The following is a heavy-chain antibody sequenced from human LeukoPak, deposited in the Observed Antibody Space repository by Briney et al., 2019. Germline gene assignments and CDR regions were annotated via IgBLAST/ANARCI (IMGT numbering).Heavy chain of an antibody. J-gene: IGHJ4*02. Sequence: SQTLSLTCTVSGGSISSGSYYWSWIRQPAGKGLEWIGRIYTSGSTNYNPSLKSRVTISVDTSKNQFSQKLSSVTAADTAVYYCARGGYYGSFDYWGQGTLVTVSS. CDR1: GGSISSGSYY. V-gene: IGHV4-61*02. CDR2: IYTSGST. D-gene: IGHD1-26*01. CDR3: ARGGYYGSFDY.